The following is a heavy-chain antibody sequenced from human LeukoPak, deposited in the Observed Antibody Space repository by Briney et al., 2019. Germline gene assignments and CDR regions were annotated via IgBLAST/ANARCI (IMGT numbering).Heavy chain of an antibody. V-gene: IGHV3-7*01. J-gene: IGHJ3*01. CDR3: ARSNPNRNALDL. Sequence: GGSLRLSCAASGFNLNSYVMSWVRQAPGRGLEWVANIKKDGSEENYLDSVKGRFTVSRDNAKNSLYLQMNSLRGEDTAIYYCARSNPNRNALDLWGQGTMVTISS. D-gene: IGHD1-14*01. CDR2: IKKDGSEE. CDR1: GFNLNSYV.